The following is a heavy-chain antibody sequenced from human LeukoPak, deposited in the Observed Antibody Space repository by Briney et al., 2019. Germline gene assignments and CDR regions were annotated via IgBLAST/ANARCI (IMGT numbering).Heavy chain of an antibody. CDR3: ARDLSYGSLDC. CDR2: IWSDGSQK. CDR1: GFSFKNHG. V-gene: IGHV3-33*07. Sequence: GGSLRLSCAASGFSFKNHGFYWVRQAPGKGLEWVAIIWSDGSQKYYADSVKGRFTISRDNSMNTVYLQMNSLRAEDTAMYYCARDLSYGSLDCRGQGTLVTVSS. J-gene: IGHJ4*02. D-gene: IGHD3-9*01.